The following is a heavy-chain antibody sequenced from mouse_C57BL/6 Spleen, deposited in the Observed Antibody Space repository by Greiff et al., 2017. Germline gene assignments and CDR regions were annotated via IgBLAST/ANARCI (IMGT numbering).Heavy chain of an antibody. CDR3: ARRLSGDWYFDV. V-gene: IGHV1-52*01. CDR2: IDPSDSET. J-gene: IGHJ1*03. Sequence: VQLQQPGAELVRPGSSVKLSCKASGYTFTSYWMHWVKQRPIQGLEWIGNIDPSDSETHYNQKFKDKATLTVDKSSSTAYMQLSSLTSADSAVYYCARRLSGDWYFDVWGTGTTVTVSS. D-gene: IGHD6-1*01. CDR1: GYTFTSYW.